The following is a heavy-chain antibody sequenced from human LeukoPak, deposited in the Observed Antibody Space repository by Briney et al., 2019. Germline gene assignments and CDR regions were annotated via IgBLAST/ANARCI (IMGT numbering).Heavy chain of an antibody. CDR3: TTDLGSHAY. CDR1: GFTFSTYF. D-gene: IGHD2-15*01. J-gene: IGHJ4*02. V-gene: IGHV3-7*03. CDR2: LHPDGSHQ. Sequence: GGSLRLSCAASGFTFSTYFMSWVRQAPGKGLEWVANLHPDGSHQYYVDSVRGRFTISRDNAKNSLYLQMNSLKTEDTGVYYCTTDLGSHAYWGQGTLVTVSS.